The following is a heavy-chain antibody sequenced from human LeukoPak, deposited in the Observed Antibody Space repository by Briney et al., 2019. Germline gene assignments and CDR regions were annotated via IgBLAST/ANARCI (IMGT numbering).Heavy chain of an antibody. CDR2: IYHSGST. Sequence: PSETLSLTCTVSGYSLSSGYYWGWIRQPPGKGLEWIGSIYHSGSTYYNPSLKSRVTISVDTSKNQFSLKLSSVTAADTAVYYCARAGSSSWPFDYWGQGTLVTVSS. V-gene: IGHV4-38-2*02. CDR1: GYSLSSGYY. CDR3: ARAGSSSWPFDY. J-gene: IGHJ4*02. D-gene: IGHD6-13*01.